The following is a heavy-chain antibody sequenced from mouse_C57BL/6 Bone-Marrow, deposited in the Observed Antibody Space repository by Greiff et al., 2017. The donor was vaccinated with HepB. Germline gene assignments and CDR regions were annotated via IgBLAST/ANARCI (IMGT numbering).Heavy chain of an antibody. CDR3: ARERNSSYDAMDY. V-gene: IGHV5-16*01. CDR2: INNDGSDT. CDR1: GFTFSDYY. J-gene: IGHJ4*01. D-gene: IGHD1-1*01. Sequence: EVQLVESEGGLVQPGGSMKLSCTASGFTFSDYYMAWVRQIPEKGLEWVATINNDGSDTYYPDTLKGRFIISRDNAKNILYLQMSSLKSEDTATYYCARERNSSYDAMDYWGQGTSVTVSS.